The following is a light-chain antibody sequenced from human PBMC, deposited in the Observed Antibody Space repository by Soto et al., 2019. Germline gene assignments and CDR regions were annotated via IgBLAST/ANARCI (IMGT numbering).Light chain of an antibody. CDR2: AAS. CDR3: QQYYSYPLT. CDR1: QGISSY. V-gene: IGKV1-8*01. Sequence: AIRMTQSPSSFSASTGDRVTITCRASQGISSYLAWYQQKPGKAPKLLIYAASTLQSGVPSRFSGSGSGTDFTLTISCLLSEDFATYYCQQYYSYPLTFGQGTKVEIK. J-gene: IGKJ1*01.